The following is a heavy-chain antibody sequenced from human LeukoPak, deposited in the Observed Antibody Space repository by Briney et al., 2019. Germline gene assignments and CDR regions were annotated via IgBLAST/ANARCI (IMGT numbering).Heavy chain of an antibody. J-gene: IGHJ4*02. CDR3: AKDPLYYGGHYFDN. D-gene: IGHD4-23*01. Sequence: GGSLRLSCAASGFSFSSYSMHWVRQAPGKGLEWVSSISGRSDGPYYADSVKGRFTTSRDNSKSTMYLQINNVRAEDAAVYYCAKDPLYYGGHYFDNWGQGTRVTVSS. V-gene: IGHV3-23*01. CDR1: GFSFSSYS. CDR2: ISGRSDGP.